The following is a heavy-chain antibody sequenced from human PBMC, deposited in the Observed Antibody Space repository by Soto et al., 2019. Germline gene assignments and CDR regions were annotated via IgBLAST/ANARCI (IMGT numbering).Heavy chain of an antibody. CDR2: IKQDGSEK. V-gene: IGHV3-7*01. CDR3: AREGARRWKRGYYFDY. J-gene: IGHJ4*02. CDR1: GFTFSSYW. Sequence: GGSLRLSCAASGFTFSSYWMSWVRQAPGKGLEWVANIKQDGSEKYYVDSVKGRFTISRDNAKNSLYLQMNSLRAEDTAVYYCAREGARRWKRGYYFDYWGQGTLVTVSS. D-gene: IGHD1-1*01.